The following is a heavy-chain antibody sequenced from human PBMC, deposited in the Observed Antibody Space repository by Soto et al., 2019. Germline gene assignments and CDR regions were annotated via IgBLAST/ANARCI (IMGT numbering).Heavy chain of an antibody. J-gene: IGHJ3*02. CDR1: GGTFSSYA. V-gene: IGHV1-69*01. Sequence: QVQLVQSGAEVKKPGSSVKVSCKASGGTFSSYAISWVRQAPGQGLEWMGGIIPIFGTANYAQKFQGRVTITADESTSTAYMERSSLRSEDTAVYYCARDVRGGNLGVIAFDIWGQGTMVTVSS. D-gene: IGHD3-16*01. CDR2: IIPIFGTA. CDR3: ARDVRGGNLGVIAFDI.